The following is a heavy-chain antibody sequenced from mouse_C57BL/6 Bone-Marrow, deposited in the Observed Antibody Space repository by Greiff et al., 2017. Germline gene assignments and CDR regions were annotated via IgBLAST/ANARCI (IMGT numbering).Heavy chain of an antibody. J-gene: IGHJ4*01. D-gene: IGHD2-3*01. CDR3: TTDGYYDAMDY. CDR1: GFNIKDDY. Sequence: VQLKESGAELARPGASVKLSCTASGFNIKDDYMHWVKQRPEQGLEWIGWIDPENGDTEYASKFQGKATITADTSSNTACLQLSSLTSEDTAVYYCTTDGYYDAMDYWGQGTSVTVSS. V-gene: IGHV14-4*01. CDR2: IDPENGDT.